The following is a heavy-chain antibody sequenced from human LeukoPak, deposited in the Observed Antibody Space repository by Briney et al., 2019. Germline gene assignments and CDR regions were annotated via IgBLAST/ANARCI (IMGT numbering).Heavy chain of an antibody. V-gene: IGHV4-59*01. D-gene: IGHD3-10*01. Sequence: SETLSLPCTVSGGSFSGYYWSWIRQPPGKGLEYIGYIYYSGSTNYNPSLKNRVTISVHTSKNQFSLKVNSVTAADTAVYYCARGDRSGDFGYYFDYWGQGTLVTVSS. CDR3: ARGDRSGDFGYYFDY. CDR1: GGSFSGYY. J-gene: IGHJ4*02. CDR2: IYYSGST.